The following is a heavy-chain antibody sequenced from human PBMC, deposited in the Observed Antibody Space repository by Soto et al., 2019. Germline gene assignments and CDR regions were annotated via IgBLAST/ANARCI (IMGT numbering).Heavy chain of an antibody. J-gene: IGHJ6*02. CDR1: GFTFSSYA. CDR3: AKDAVVRGVIPDYYYYYGMDV. Sequence: GSLRLSCAASGFTFSSYAMSWVRQAPGKGLEWVSAISGSGGSTYYADSVKGRFTISRDNSKNTLYLQMNSLRAEDTAVYYCAKDAVVRGVIPDYYYYYGMDVWGQGTTVTVSS. V-gene: IGHV3-23*01. D-gene: IGHD3-10*01. CDR2: ISGSGGST.